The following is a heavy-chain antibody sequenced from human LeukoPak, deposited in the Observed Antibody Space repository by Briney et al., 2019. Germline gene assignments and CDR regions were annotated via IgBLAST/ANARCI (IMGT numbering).Heavy chain of an antibody. CDR1: GIDFSSYS. J-gene: IGHJ4*02. CDR2: ISSGSDYI. D-gene: IGHD2-8*02. CDR3: ARKWSMATYSDY. V-gene: IGHV3-21*01. Sequence: GRSLRLSCVVSGIDFSSYSMNWVRQAPGKGLKWVSSISSGSDYIYYADSVKGRFTISRDNVKNSLYLQMDSLRAEDTAVYYCARKWSMATYSDYWGQGTLVTVSS.